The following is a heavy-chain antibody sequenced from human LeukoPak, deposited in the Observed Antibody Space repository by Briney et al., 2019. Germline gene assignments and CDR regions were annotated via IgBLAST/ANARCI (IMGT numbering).Heavy chain of an antibody. J-gene: IGHJ5*02. Sequence: SETLSLTCTVSGGSISSYYWSWIRQPPGKGLEWIGYIYYSGSTNYNPSLKSRVTISVDTSKNQFSLKLSSVTAADTAVYCCARDGGLSWSSSWYGPSWFDPWGQGTLVTVSS. CDR2: IYYSGST. V-gene: IGHV4-59*01. D-gene: IGHD6-13*01. CDR1: GGSISSYY. CDR3: ARDGGLSWSSSWYGPSWFDP.